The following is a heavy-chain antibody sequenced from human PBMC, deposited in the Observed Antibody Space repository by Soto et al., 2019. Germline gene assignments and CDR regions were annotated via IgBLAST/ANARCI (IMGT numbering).Heavy chain of an antibody. CDR1: GGSFSGYF. D-gene: IGHD6-19*01. J-gene: IGHJ3*01. V-gene: IGHV4-34*01. Sequence: LSLTCAVYGGSFSGYFWNWIRQTPGKGLEWIGKVNHNGRNNYNPSLKSRFTISLDMSKNQISLKLTSVTAADTAVYYCARGGSSDWQVAFDFWGQGTMVTVSS. CDR2: VNHNGRN. CDR3: ARGGSSDWQVAFDF.